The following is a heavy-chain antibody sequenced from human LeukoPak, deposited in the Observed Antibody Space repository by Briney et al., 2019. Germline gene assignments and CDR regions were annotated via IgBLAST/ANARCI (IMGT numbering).Heavy chain of an antibody. CDR2: ISSSSSYR. J-gene: IGHJ4*02. Sequence: GGSLRLSCAASGFTFSSYSMNWVRQAPGKGLEWVSSISSSSSYRYYADSVKGRFTISRDNAKNSLYLQMNSLRAEDTAVYYCAGSDYGDYSFDYWGQGTLVTVSS. D-gene: IGHD4-17*01. CDR1: GFTFSSYS. V-gene: IGHV3-21*01. CDR3: AGSDYGDYSFDY.